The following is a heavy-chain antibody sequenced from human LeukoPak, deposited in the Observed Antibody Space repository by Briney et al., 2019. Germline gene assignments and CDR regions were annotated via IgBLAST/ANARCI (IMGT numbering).Heavy chain of an antibody. V-gene: IGHV3-21*01. CDR1: GFTFSSYA. CDR2: ISSSSSYI. Sequence: PGGSLRLSCAASGFTFSSYAMSWVRQAPGKGLEWVSSISSSSSYIYYADSVKGRFTISRDNAKNSLYLQMNSLRAEDTAVYYCARDYGSGSYPYWFDPWGQGTLVTVSS. D-gene: IGHD3-10*01. J-gene: IGHJ5*02. CDR3: ARDYGSGSYPYWFDP.